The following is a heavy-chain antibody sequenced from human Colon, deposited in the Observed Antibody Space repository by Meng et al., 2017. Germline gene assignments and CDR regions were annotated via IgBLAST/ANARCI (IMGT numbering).Heavy chain of an antibody. CDR2: INPNSGGA. D-gene: IGHD3-16*01. J-gene: IGHJ2*01. CDR3: AREGLVGDLRYFDL. V-gene: IGHV1-2*06. Sequence: VQVWAEGKKPGAPVKVSCKASAYTFAGYYMHWVRQAPGQGLEWMGRINPNSGGANYAQKFQGRDTMTRDTSISTAYMELSRLRSDDTAVYYCAREGLVGDLRYFDLWGRGTLVTVSS. CDR1: AYTFAGYY.